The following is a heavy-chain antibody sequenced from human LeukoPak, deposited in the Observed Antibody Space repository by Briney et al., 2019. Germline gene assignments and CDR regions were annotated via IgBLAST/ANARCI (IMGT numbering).Heavy chain of an antibody. CDR3: ARGGRVVPAAIYRFDP. D-gene: IGHD2-2*02. Sequence: ASVKVSCKVSGYTLTELSIHWVRQAPGKGPEWMGGFDAEEGEIIYAQKFQGRVTLTEDTSADTAYMELSSLRSEDTAVYYCARGGRVVPAAIYRFDPWGQGTLVTVSS. CDR1: GYTLTELS. CDR2: FDAEEGEI. J-gene: IGHJ5*02. V-gene: IGHV1-24*01.